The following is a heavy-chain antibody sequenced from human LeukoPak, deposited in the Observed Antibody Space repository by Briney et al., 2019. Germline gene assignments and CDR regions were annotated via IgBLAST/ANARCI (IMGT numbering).Heavy chain of an antibody. CDR2: INLNSGGT. J-gene: IGHJ4*02. CDR3: ARVCPYSSGWYGGFDY. D-gene: IGHD6-19*01. CDR1: GYTFTGYY. Sequence: ASVTLSCKASGYTFTGYYMHWVRQAPGQGLEWMGWINLNSGGTNYAQKFQGRVTMTRDTSISTAYMELSRLRSDDTAVYYCARVCPYSSGWYGGFDYWGQGTLVTVSS. V-gene: IGHV1-2*02.